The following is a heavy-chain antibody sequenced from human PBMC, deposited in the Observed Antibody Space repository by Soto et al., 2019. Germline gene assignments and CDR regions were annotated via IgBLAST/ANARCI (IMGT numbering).Heavy chain of an antibody. V-gene: IGHV1-8*01. CDR2: MNPNSGNT. J-gene: IGHJ5*02. Sequence: ASVKVSCKASGYTFTSYDINWVRQATGQGLEWMGWMNPNSGNTGYAQKFQGRVTMTRNTSISTAYMELSRLRSDDTAVYYCARGAVVVVAAMPERANNWFDPWGQGTLVTVSS. CDR3: ARGAVVVVAAMPERANNWFDP. D-gene: IGHD2-15*01. CDR1: GYTFTSYD.